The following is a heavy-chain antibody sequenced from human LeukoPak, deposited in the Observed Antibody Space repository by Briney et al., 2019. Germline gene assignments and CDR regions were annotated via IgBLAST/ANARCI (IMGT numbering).Heavy chain of an antibody. CDR1: GFTFSSHA. D-gene: IGHD1-26*01. V-gene: IGHV3-30*04. J-gene: IGHJ4*02. Sequence: GGSLRLSCAAFGFTFSSHALHWVHQAPDKGLEWVAVISYDGRNKYYADSVKGRFTISRDNSKNTLDLQMNSLRAEDTAVYYCARGFWDSPSSAVDYWGQGTLVTVSS. CDR3: ARGFWDSPSSAVDY. CDR2: ISYDGRNK.